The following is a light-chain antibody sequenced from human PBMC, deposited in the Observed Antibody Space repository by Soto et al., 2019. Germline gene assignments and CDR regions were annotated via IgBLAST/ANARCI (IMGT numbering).Light chain of an antibody. CDR1: SPDFG. Sequence: QPVLTQPASVSGSPGQSITISCSGISPDFGVSWYQHFPGKAPKLLIFEVSNRPSGVSTRFSGSKSGNMAFLTISGLQSEDEGFYHCSSYSSTTTLFGGGTKLTVL. J-gene: IGLJ2*01. CDR3: SSYSSTTTL. CDR2: EVS. V-gene: IGLV2-14*01.